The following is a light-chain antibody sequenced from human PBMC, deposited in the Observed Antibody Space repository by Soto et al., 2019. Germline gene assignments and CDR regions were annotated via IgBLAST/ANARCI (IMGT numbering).Light chain of an antibody. J-gene: IGKJ1*01. V-gene: IGKV3-20*01. CDR1: ESVAS. Sequence: EIFLPQHPGTLSLSPGDGTTLSCRASESVASLAWYQQKPGQAPRLLIYGASTRATGIPDRFSGSGSGTDFTLTISRLEPEDFAVYYCQYYGGSPRTFGRGTKVDIK. CDR2: GAS. CDR3: QYYGGSPRT.